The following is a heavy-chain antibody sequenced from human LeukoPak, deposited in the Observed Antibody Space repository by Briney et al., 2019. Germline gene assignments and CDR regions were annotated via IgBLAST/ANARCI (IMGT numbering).Heavy chain of an antibody. J-gene: IGHJ6*03. CDR2: IYYSATT. V-gene: IGHV4-59*08. CDR1: GGSLSSYY. CDR3: ARHSYASYYMDV. Sequence: SETLSLTCTVSGGSLSSYYWSWIRQPPGKGLKWIGYIYYSATTNYNASLKSRITISVDTSKNQFSLKLSSVTAADTAVYYCARHSYASYYMDVWGKGTTVTVSS. D-gene: IGHD2-2*01.